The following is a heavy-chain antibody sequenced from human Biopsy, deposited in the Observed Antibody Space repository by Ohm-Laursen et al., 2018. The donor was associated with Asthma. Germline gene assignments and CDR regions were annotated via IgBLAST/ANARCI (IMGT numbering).Heavy chain of an antibody. J-gene: IGHJ4*02. D-gene: IGHD3-22*01. V-gene: IGHV3-30*03. CDR1: GFSFGSYG. Sequence: SLRLSCAASGFSFGSYGMHWVRQAPGKGLEWVAVMSFDGRQTYYADSVKGRFTISRDNSKNTLYLQMHSLRAEDTAVYYCARGDSSNWSHYYFDYWGQGTLVTVSS. CDR2: MSFDGRQT. CDR3: ARGDSSNWSHYYFDY.